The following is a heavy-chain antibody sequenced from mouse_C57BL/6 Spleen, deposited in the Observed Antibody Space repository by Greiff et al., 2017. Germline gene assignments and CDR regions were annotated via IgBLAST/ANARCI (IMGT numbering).Heavy chain of an antibody. V-gene: IGHV3-6*01. D-gene: IGHD4-1*01. CDR2: ISYDGSN. CDR1: GYSITSGYY. CDR3: ARKITGGYFDY. J-gene: IGHJ2*01. Sequence: EVKLMESGPGLVKPSQSLSLTCSVTGYSITSGYYWNWIRQFPGNQLEWMGYISYDGSNNYNPSLKNRISITRDTSKNQFFLKLNSVTTEDTATYYCARKITGGYFDYWGQGTTLTVSS.